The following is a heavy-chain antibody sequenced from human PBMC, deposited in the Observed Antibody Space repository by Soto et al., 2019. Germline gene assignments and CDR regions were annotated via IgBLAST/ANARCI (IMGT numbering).Heavy chain of an antibody. CDR3: ARMGDVPYYYYGMDV. D-gene: IGHD3-16*01. CDR2: INGYNGNT. J-gene: IGHJ6*02. CDR1: GYTFSTYG. Sequence: ASVKVSCKASGYTFSTYGISWVRKDPGQGLEWMGWINGYNGNTNYAPKLQGRITMTTDTSTTTAYMELRSLRSDDTAVYYCARMGDVPYYYYGMDVWGQGTTVTVSS. V-gene: IGHV1-18*01.